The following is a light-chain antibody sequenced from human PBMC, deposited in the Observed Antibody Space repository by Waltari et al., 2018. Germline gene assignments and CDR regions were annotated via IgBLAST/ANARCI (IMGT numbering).Light chain of an antibody. Sequence: ETVLTQSRGTLPLSPAERAPPSCKASQSVNTFLAWYPQKPGQAPRPVIYDASKRVASVPARFSGSGSGTDFILTISSLEPEDSAVYYCQQRGNWPPVFGGGTKVEIK. CDR2: DAS. CDR1: QSVNTF. J-gene: IGKJ4*01. CDR3: QQRGNWPPV. V-gene: IGKV3-11*01.